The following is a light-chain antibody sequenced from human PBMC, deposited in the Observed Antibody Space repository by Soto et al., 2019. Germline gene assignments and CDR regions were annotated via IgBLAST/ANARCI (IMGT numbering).Light chain of an antibody. Sequence: DIQMTQSPSTLSASVGDIVTITCRAIQSISSWLAWYQQKPGKAPKLLIYDASRLESGVPSRFSGSGSGTDLTLTISSLEPEDFAVYYCQQRSDWPLTFGGGTRWIS. J-gene: IGKJ4*01. V-gene: IGKV1-5*01. CDR2: DAS. CDR3: QQRSDWPLT. CDR1: QSISSW.